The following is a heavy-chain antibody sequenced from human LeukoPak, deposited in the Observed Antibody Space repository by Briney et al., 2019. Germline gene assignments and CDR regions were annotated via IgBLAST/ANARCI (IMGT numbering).Heavy chain of an antibody. CDR1: GGSISSSSYY. V-gene: IGHV4-39*07. Sequence: SETLSLTCTVSGGSISSSSYYWGWIRQPPGKGLEWIGSIYYSGSTYYNPSLKSRVTISVDTSKNQFSLKLSSVTAADTAVYYCARVPHTRIAVAGRYYYYMDVWGKGTTVTVSS. D-gene: IGHD6-19*01. CDR3: ARVPHTRIAVAGRYYYYMDV. J-gene: IGHJ6*03. CDR2: IYYSGST.